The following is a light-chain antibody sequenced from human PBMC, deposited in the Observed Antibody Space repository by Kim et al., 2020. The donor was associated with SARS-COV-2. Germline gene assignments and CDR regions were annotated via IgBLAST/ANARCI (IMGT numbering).Light chain of an antibody. CDR3: SSYTSSSTPYV. CDR2: EVS. V-gene: IGLV2-18*02. J-gene: IGLJ1*01. CDR1: SSDVGSYNR. Sequence: QSALTQPPSVSGSPGQSVTISCTGTSSDVGSYNRVSWYQQPPGTAPKLMIHEVSNRPSGVPDRFSGSKSGNTASLTISGLQAEDEADYYCSSYTSSSTPYVFGTGTRSPS.